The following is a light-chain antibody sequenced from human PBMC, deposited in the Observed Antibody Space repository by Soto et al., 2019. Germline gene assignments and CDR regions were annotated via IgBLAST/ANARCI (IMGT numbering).Light chain of an antibody. CDR3: CSYAGSSNVV. CDR2: ESS. Sequence: QSALTQPASVSGSPGQSITISCTGTSSDVGGGNHVSWYQQHPGKAPKLIIYESSNRPSGVSNRFSGSKSGNTASLTVSGLEAEDEDDCYCCSYAGSSNVVFGGGTKLTVL. CDR1: SSDVGGGNH. V-gene: IGLV2-23*01. J-gene: IGLJ2*01.